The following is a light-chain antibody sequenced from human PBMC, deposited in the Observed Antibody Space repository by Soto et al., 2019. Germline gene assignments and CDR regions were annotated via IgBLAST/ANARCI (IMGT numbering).Light chain of an antibody. J-gene: IGKJ2*01. V-gene: IGKV4-1*01. CDR1: QSVLSSSNNKNN. CDR3: QQYFSSLSYT. Sequence: DIVMTQSPDSLAVSLGERATINCKSRQSVLSSSNNKNNLAWYQQKPGQPPRLLIYWASTRESGVPDLFSGSGSGTDFTLTISSLQAEDVAVYYCQQYFSSLSYTFGQGTKLEIK. CDR2: WAS.